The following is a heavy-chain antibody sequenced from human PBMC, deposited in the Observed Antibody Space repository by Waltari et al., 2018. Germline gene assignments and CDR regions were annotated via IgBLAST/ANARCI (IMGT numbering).Heavy chain of an antibody. Sequence: QMQLQESGPGLVRPSETLSLSCSVSGDSISSRSYYWAWIRQPPGKGLEWIGNFYYSGSTYFNPSLKSRVAISMDTSNNQFSLQMTSVTATDTALYYCARLEWQLHWFDPWGQGTLVTVSS. J-gene: IGHJ5*02. CDR1: GDSISSRSYY. CDR3: ARLEWQLHWFDP. CDR2: FYYSGST. D-gene: IGHD1-7*01. V-gene: IGHV4-39*01.